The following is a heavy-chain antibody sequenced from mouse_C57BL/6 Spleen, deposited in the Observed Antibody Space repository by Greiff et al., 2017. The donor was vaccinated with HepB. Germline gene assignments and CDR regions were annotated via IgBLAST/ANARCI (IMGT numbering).Heavy chain of an antibody. CDR2: IDPEDGDT. D-gene: IGHD2-5*01. V-gene: IGHV14-1*01. J-gene: IGHJ2*01. CDR1: GFNIKDYY. Sequence: VQLQQSGAELVRPGASVKLSCTASGFNIKDYYMHWVKQRPEQGLEWIGRIDPEDGDTDYAPKFQGKATMTADTSTNTAYLQLSSLTSEDTAVYYCTTRIDPYSNQYYFDYWGPGATLTVSS. CDR3: TTRIDPYSNQYYFDY.